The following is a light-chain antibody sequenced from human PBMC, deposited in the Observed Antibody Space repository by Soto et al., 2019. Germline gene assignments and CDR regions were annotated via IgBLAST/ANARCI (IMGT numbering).Light chain of an antibody. CDR2: HTS. CDR3: HQRKSLPRT. J-gene: IGKJ1*01. CDR1: QYINTR. Sequence: EIVLSQSPAALSSIIGDRVTLSCRASQYINTRLAWYQQRPGQAPRLLIYHTSIRAAGIPARFSASGSGTDFTLTISDVQPEDFALYYCHQRKSLPRTFGQGSKVDIK. V-gene: IGKV3-11*01.